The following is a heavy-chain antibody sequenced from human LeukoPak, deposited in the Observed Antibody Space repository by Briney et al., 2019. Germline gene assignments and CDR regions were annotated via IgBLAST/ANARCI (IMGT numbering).Heavy chain of an antibody. J-gene: IGHJ4*02. V-gene: IGHV4-4*07. D-gene: IGHD4-11*01. CDR3: ARSRADDYMPRD. CDR1: GGSISSYY. CDR2: IYTSGST. Sequence: SEILSLTCTVSGGSISSYYWSGIRQPAGKGLEWIGRIYTSGSTNYNPSLKSRVTISVDKSKNQFSLKLSSVTAADTAVYYCARSRADDYMPRDWGQGTLVTVSS.